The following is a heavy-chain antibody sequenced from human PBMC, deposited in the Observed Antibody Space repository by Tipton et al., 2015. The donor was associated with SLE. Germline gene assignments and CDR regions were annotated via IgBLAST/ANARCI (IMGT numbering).Heavy chain of an antibody. CDR2: IYYSGST. V-gene: IGHV4-59*01. Sequence: TLSLTCTVSGGSISSYYWSWIRQPPGKGLEWIGYIYYSGSTNYNPSLKSRVTISVDTSKNQSSLKLSSVTAADTAVYYCARSGDGYKLFDYWGQGTLVTVSS. D-gene: IGHD5-24*01. CDR3: ARSGDGYKLFDY. CDR1: GGSISSYY. J-gene: IGHJ4*02.